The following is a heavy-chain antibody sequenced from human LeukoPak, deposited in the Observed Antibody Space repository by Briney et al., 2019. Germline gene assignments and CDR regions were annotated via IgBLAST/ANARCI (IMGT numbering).Heavy chain of an antibody. CDR2: ISSDSRVI. V-gene: IGHV3-21*01. CDR1: GFTFSDYS. CDR3: ARERLILAGF. D-gene: IGHD3-3*02. J-gene: IGHJ4*02. Sequence: GESLRLSCAASGFTFSDYSMNWVRQAPGKGLEWVSSISSDSRVIYYADSVKGRFTISRDNAKNSLYLQMNSLRVEDTAVYYCARERLILAGFWGQGTLLTVSS.